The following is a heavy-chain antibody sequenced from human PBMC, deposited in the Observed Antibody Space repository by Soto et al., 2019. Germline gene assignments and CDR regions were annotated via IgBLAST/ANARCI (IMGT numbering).Heavy chain of an antibody. CDR3: ASSAPAAMDYYYYGMDV. J-gene: IGHJ6*02. CDR1: GGSISSSSYY. D-gene: IGHD2-2*01. V-gene: IGHV4-39*01. CDR2: IYYSGST. Sequence: QLQLQESGPGLVKPSETLSLTCTVSGGSISSSSYYWGWIRQPPGKGLEWIGSIYYSGSTYYNPSLKSRVTISVDTSKNQFSLKLSSVTAADTAVYYCASSAPAAMDYYYYGMDVWGQGTTVTVSS.